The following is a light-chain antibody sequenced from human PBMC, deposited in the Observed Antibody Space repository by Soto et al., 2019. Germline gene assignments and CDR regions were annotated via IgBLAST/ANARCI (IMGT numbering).Light chain of an antibody. J-gene: IGKJ5*01. CDR1: QSVSSN. CDR2: GAS. CDR3: QQYNNWPPLT. Sequence: EIVMTQSPATLSVSPGERATLSCRASQSVSSNLAWYQQKPGQAPRLLIYGASTRATGIPARFSGSGSGTEFTLTISSLQSEDFAVYYCQQYNNWPPLTFGQGTRLEI. V-gene: IGKV3D-15*01.